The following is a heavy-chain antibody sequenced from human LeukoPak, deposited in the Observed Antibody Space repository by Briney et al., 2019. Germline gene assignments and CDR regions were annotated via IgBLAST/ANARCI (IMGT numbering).Heavy chain of an antibody. J-gene: IGHJ3*02. Sequence: SETLSLTCAVYGGSFSGYYWSWIRQPPGKGLEWIGEINHSGSTNYNPSLKSRVTISVDTSKNQFSLKLSSVTAADTAVYYCARGIVGFDAFDIWGQGTMVTVSS. CDR2: INHSGST. CDR3: ARGIVGFDAFDI. D-gene: IGHD1-26*01. CDR1: GGSFSGYY. V-gene: IGHV4-34*01.